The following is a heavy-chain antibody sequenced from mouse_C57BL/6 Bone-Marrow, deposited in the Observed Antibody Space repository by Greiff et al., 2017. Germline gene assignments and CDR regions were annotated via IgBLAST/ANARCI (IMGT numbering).Heavy chain of an antibody. J-gene: IGHJ2*01. CDR2: IDPSDSYT. V-gene: IGHV1-69*01. Sequence: QVQLQQPGAELVMPGASVKLSCKASGYTFTSYWMHWVKQRPGQGLEWIGKIDPSDSYTNYNQKFKGKSTLTVDKSSSTAYMQLSSLTSEDSAVYYCARGCYYLDYWGQGTTLTVSS. CDR3: ARGCYYLDY. CDR1: GYTFTSYW.